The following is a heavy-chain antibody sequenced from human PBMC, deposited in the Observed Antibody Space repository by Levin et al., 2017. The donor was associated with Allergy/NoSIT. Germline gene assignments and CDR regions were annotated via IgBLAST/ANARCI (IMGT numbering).Heavy chain of an antibody. CDR2: VSAYNGDT. J-gene: IGHJ5*02. V-gene: IGHV1-18*01. CDR3: ARDHCGVSSCPREDWFDP. CDR1: GYTFSHFG. Sequence: GESLKISCKASGYTFSHFGISWVRQAPGQGPEWMGWVSAYNGDTNYAQKFRGRVTMTADTFTSTAYMELRGLRSDDTAVYYCARDHCGVSSCPREDWFDPWGQGTLVTVSS. D-gene: IGHD2-2*01.